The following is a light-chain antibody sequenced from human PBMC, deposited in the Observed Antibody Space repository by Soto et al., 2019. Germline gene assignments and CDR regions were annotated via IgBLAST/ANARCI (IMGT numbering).Light chain of an antibody. Sequence: SVLTQPASVSGSPGQSITISCTGTSSDVGGYNYVSWYQQHPGKAPKLMIYEVSKRPSGVPDRFSGSKSGNTASLTISGLQAEDEADYYCCSYAGSYTYVFGTGTKVTVL. CDR2: EVS. J-gene: IGLJ1*01. CDR3: CSYAGSYTYV. V-gene: IGLV2-11*01. CDR1: SSDVGGYNY.